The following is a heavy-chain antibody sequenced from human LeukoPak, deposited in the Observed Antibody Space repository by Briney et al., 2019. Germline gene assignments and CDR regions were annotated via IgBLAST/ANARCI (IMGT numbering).Heavy chain of an antibody. Sequence: GGSLRLSCAASGFTFSSYAMSWVRQAPGKGLEWVSAISGSGSSTYYAYSVKGRFTISRDNSKNTLYLQMNSLGAEDTAVYYCAKGGSNYYGSGSYHLFVYWGQGTLVTVSS. CDR1: GFTFSSYA. CDR3: AKGGSNYYGSGSYHLFVY. CDR2: ISGSGSST. J-gene: IGHJ4*02. V-gene: IGHV3-23*01. D-gene: IGHD3-10*01.